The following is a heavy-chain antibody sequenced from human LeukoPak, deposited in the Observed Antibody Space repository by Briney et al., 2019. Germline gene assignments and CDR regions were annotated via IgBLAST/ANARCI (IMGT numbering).Heavy chain of an antibody. J-gene: IGHJ6*03. CDR1: SGSITSNNW. V-gene: IGHV4-4*02. Sequence: PSGTLSLTCAVSSGSITSNNWWSWVRQPPGKGLEWIGEIYHSGSTNYNPSLKSRVTISVDKSKSQFSLKLSSVTAADTAVYYCARRVVTGSHIYYYYYMDVWGKGTTVTVSS. D-gene: IGHD3-9*01. CDR3: ARRVVTGSHIYYYYYMDV. CDR2: IYHSGST.